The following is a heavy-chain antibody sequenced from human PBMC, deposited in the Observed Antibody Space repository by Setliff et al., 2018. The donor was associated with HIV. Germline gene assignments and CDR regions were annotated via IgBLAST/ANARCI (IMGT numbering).Heavy chain of an antibody. V-gene: IGHV4-61*02. CDR3: ACSKYYYDSSGYYLEQAMAQYFQH. J-gene: IGHJ1*01. CDR2: VYTSWST. Sequence: SETLSLTCTVSGGSITTGNYYWTWIRQSAGKGLEWIGRVYTSWSTNYNPSLKSRVTISVDTSKNQFSLKLSSVTAADTAVYYCACSKYYYDSSGYYLEQAMAQYFQHWGQGTLVTVSS. D-gene: IGHD3-22*01. CDR1: GGSITTGNYY.